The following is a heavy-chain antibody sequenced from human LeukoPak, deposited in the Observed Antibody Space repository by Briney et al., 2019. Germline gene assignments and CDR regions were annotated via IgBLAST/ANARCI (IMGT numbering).Heavy chain of an antibody. CDR3: VRDLGHSRHYFEY. D-gene: IGHD7-27*01. V-gene: IGHV3-7*01. J-gene: IGHJ4*02. CDR2: ISQDGSET. Sequence: GGSLRLSCAASGFTINPFFLNWVRLTPGRELEWVACISQDGSETFYMDSVWGRFTISRDNTKNSLYLQMDSLRAEDTAVYFCVRDLGHSRHYFEYWGQGALVTVSS. CDR1: GFTINPFF.